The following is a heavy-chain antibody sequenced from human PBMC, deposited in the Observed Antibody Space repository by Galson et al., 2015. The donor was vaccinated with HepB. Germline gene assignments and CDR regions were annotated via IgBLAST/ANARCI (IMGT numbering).Heavy chain of an antibody. V-gene: IGHV3-23*01. CDR2: ITGSGGST. D-gene: IGHD3-22*01. J-gene: IGHJ3*02. Sequence: SLRLSCAASGFTFSSYAMNWVRQAPGKGLEWVSVITGSGGSTYYADSVKGRFTISRDNSKNTLYLQMNSLRAEDTAVYYCAKDPGGRRGYYSDAFDIWGQGTMVTVSS. CDR3: AKDPGGRRGYYSDAFDI. CDR1: GFTFSSYA.